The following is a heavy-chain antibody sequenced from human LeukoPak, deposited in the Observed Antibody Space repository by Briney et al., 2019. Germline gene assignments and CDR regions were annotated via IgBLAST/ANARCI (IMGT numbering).Heavy chain of an antibody. V-gene: IGHV3-74*01. CDR2: INSDGSST. Sequence: PGGSLRLSCAASGFTFSSYWMHWVRQAPGKGLVWVSRINSDGSSTSYADSVRGRFTVSRDNAKNTLYLQMNSLRAEDTAVYYCAKGSVAWTNWNYYFDYWGQGTLVTVSS. CDR3: AKGSVAWTNWNYYFDY. J-gene: IGHJ4*02. D-gene: IGHD1-7*01. CDR1: GFTFSSYW.